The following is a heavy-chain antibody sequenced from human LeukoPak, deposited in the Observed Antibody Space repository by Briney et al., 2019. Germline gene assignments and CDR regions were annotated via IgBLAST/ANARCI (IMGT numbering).Heavy chain of an antibody. J-gene: IGHJ5*02. CDR2: IYYSGST. D-gene: IGHD2-2*01. Sequence: SETLSLTCTVSGGSISSSSYYWGWIRQPPGKGLEWIGSIYYSGSTYYNPSLKSRVTISVDTSKNQFSLKLSSVTAADTAVYYCARGVAVPAAIWFDPWGQGTLVTVSS. CDR3: ARGVAVPAAIWFDP. V-gene: IGHV4-39*01. CDR1: GGSISSSSYY.